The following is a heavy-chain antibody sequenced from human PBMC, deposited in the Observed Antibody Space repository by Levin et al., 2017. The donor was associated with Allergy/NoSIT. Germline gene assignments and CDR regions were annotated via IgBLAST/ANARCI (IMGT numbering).Heavy chain of an antibody. Sequence: PGGSLRLSCTASGFTFGDYAMSWFRQAPGKGLEWVGFIRSKAYGGTTEYAASVKGRFTISRDDSKSIAYLQMNSLKTEDTAVYYCTSRRMSSSPRAAAGTGEPDYWGQGTLVTVSS. D-gene: IGHD6-13*01. CDR2: IRSKAYGGTT. CDR3: TSRRMSSSPRAAAGTGEPDY. J-gene: IGHJ4*02. V-gene: IGHV3-49*03. CDR1: GFTFGDYA.